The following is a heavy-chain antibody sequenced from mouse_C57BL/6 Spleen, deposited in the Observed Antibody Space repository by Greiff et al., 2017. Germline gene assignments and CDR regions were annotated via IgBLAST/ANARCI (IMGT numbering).Heavy chain of an antibody. CDR2: ISYDGSN. V-gene: IGHV3-6*01. CDR1: GYSITSGYY. J-gene: IGHJ3*01. CDR3: ARDQGGYYWFAY. Sequence: VQLKESGPGLVKPSQSLSLTCSVTGYSITSGYYWNWIRQFPGNKLEWMGYISYDGSNNYNPSLKNRISITRDTSKNQFFLKLNSVTTEDTATYYCARDQGGYYWFAYWGQGTLVTVSA. D-gene: IGHD2-3*01.